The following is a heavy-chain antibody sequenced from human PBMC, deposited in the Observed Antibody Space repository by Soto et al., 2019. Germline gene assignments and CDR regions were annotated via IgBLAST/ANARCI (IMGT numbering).Heavy chain of an antibody. V-gene: IGHV2-5*02. J-gene: IGHJ3*02. CDR2: IYWDDDK. D-gene: IGHD3-10*01. CDR1: GFSLSTNGVG. CDR3: ALGGDVSGAGLDTVDI. Sequence: QITLKESGPTLVKPTQTLTLTCTFSGFSLSTNGVGVGWIRQPPGKALEWLALIYWDDDKRYSPSLKSRPTIVRDTSKHQVVLTMTNMEPLATATYYCALGGDVSGAGLDTVDIWGQGTMVTVSS.